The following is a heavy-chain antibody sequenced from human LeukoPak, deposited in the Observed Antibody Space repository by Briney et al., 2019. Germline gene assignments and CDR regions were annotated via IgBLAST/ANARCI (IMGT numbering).Heavy chain of an antibody. D-gene: IGHD6-19*01. CDR3: ARILAAVAGNRFDY. CDR1: GYTFTGYY. CDR2: INPNSGGT. J-gene: IGHJ4*02. V-gene: IGHV1-2*02. Sequence: ASVKVSCKASGYTFTGYYMHWVRQAPGLGLGWRGWINPNSGGTNYAQKFQGRVTMTRDTSISTAYMELSRLRSDDTAVYYCARILAAVAGNRFDYWGQGTLVTVSS.